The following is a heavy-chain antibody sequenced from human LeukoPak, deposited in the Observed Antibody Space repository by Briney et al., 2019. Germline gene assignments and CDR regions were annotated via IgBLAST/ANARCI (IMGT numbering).Heavy chain of an antibody. D-gene: IGHD3-10*01. CDR1: GGSFSGYY. J-gene: IGHJ4*02. V-gene: IGHV4-34*01. Sequence: PSETLSLTCAVYGGSFSGYYWSWIRQPPGKGLEWIGEINHSGSTNYNPPLKSRVTISVDTSKNQFSLKLSSVTAADTAVYYCARGGIYGSGSYFDYWGQGTLVTVSS. CDR3: ARGGIYGSGSYFDY. CDR2: INHSGST.